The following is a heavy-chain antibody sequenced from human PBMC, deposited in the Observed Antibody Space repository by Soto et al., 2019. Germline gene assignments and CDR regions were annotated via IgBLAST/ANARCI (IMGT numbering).Heavy chain of an antibody. V-gene: IGHV4-59*01. J-gene: IGHJ4*02. Sequence: SETLSLTCTVSGGSLSGYYWSWIRQPPGKGLEWIGDFYSSGSPHHNPSLKNRVSISEDRSKNDFSLKLSSVTAADTAIYYCAREFYYDSSGIGFDSWGQGTLVTVSS. CDR2: FYSSGSP. CDR1: GGSLSGYY. CDR3: AREFYYDSSGIGFDS. D-gene: IGHD3-22*01.